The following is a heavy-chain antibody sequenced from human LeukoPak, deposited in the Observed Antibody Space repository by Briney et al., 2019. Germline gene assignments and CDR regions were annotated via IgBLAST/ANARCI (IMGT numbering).Heavy chain of an antibody. Sequence: ASVKVSCKASGYTFTGYYMHWVRQAPGQGLEWMGWINPNSGGTNYAQKFQGRVTMTRDTSISTAYMELSRLRSDDTAVYYCAREYCTNGVCYVDYWGQGTLVTVSS. V-gene: IGHV1-2*02. D-gene: IGHD2-8*01. CDR2: INPNSGGT. CDR1: GYTFTGYY. J-gene: IGHJ4*02. CDR3: AREYCTNGVCYVDY.